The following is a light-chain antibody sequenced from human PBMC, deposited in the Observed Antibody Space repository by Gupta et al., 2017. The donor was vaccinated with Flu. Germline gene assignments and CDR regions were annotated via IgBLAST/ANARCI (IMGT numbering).Light chain of an antibody. J-gene: IGLJ1*01. CDR3: SSYTSTTTFYV. V-gene: IGLV2-14*01. CDR1: SSDVGNSDY. Sequence: QSALTQPASVSGSPGHSITISCTGTSSDVGNSDYVSWYQQDPGKAPKLLIYDVSNRPSGVSRRFSGSKSGNTASLTISGLQAEDETDYYCSSYTSTTTFYVFGTGTKVTVL. CDR2: DVS.